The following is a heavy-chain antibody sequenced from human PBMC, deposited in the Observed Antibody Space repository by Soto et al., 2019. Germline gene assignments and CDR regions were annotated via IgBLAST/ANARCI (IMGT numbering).Heavy chain of an antibody. Sequence: SVKVSCKASGGTFSSYAISWVRQAPGQGLEWMGGIIPIFGTANYAQKFQGRVTITADESTSTAYMELSSLRSEDTAVYYCARGAPYYYGSGSYSYYYGMDVWGQGTTVIVSS. D-gene: IGHD3-10*01. J-gene: IGHJ6*02. V-gene: IGHV1-69*13. CDR3: ARGAPYYYGSGSYSYYYGMDV. CDR2: IIPIFGTA. CDR1: GGTFSSYA.